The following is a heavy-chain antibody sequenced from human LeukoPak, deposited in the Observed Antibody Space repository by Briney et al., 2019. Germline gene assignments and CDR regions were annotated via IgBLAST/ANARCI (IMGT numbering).Heavy chain of an antibody. CDR1: GFTFSRSW. V-gene: IGHV3-7*01. Sequence: GWSLRLSCAASGFTFSRSWMGWVRQAPGKGLEWVADIKQDGSDEYYVDSVKGRFSISRDNAKNTLNLQMNSLRVEDTAVYYCARRMSDFWSGYYMDVWGKGTTVTVSS. D-gene: IGHD3-3*01. CDR2: IKQDGSDE. J-gene: IGHJ6*03. CDR3: ARRMSDFWSGYYMDV.